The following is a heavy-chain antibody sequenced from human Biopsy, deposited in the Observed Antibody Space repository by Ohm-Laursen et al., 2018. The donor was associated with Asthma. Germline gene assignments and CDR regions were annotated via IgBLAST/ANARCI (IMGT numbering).Heavy chain of an antibody. CDR1: GGTFSNYA. D-gene: IGHD2-15*01. CDR3: ASPTYCSGSSCINNYYYALDV. J-gene: IGHJ6*02. V-gene: IGHV1-69*05. Sequence: SVKVSCKASGGTFSNYAISWVRRAPGQGLEWMGGIIPMFGTTNYAQKFQGRVTITTDESTSTAYMELSSLRSDDTAVYYCASPTYCSGSSCINNYYYALDVWGQGTTVTVSS. CDR2: IIPMFGTT.